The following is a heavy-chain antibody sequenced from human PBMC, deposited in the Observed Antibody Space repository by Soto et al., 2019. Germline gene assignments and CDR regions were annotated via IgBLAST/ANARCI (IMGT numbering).Heavy chain of an antibody. Sequence: GGSLRLSCAASGFTFSSYGMHWVRQAPGKGLEWVAVISYDGSNKYYADSVKGRFTISRDNSKNTLYLQMNSLRAEDTAVYYCARGGYCSGGSCYWLDYWGQGTLVTVS. V-gene: IGHV3-30*03. CDR2: ISYDGSNK. CDR1: GFTFSSYG. CDR3: ARGGYCSGGSCYWLDY. D-gene: IGHD2-15*01. J-gene: IGHJ4*02.